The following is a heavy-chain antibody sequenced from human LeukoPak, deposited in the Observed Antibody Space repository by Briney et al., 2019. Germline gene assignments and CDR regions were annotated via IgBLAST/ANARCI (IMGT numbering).Heavy chain of an antibody. CDR1: GGSISSSSYY. CDR2: IYYSGST. D-gene: IGHD3-22*01. CDR3: ARQRYYYDSSGYHYYFDY. V-gene: IGHV4-39*01. J-gene: IGHJ4*02. Sequence: SQTLSLTCTVSGGSISSSSYYWGWIRQPPGKGLEWIGSIYYSGSTNYNPSLKSRVTISVDTSKNRFSLKLSSVTAADTAVYYCARQRYYYDSSGYHYYFDYWGQGTLVTVSS.